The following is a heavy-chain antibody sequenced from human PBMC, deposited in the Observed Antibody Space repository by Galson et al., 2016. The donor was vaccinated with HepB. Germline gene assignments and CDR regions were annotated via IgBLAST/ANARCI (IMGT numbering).Heavy chain of an antibody. J-gene: IGHJ4*02. CDR2: IRGSGAAT. CDR3: AKDLRDGTYYLDY. V-gene: IGHV3-23*01. D-gene: IGHD5-24*01. CDR1: GFSFSTCA. Sequence: SLRLSCAASGFSFSTCAMTWVRQAPGKGLEWVAAIRGSGAATYYADSVQGRFSISRDSAKNTLDLQMSSLRVDDTAVYFCAKDLRDGTYYLDYWGQGTLVTVTA.